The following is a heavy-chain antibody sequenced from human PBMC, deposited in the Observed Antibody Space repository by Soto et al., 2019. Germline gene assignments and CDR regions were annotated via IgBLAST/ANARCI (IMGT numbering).Heavy chain of an antibody. CDR2: TSAYNGNT. CDR1: GYTFTSYG. V-gene: IGHV1-18*01. Sequence: QVQLVQSGAEVKKPGASVKVSCKASGYTFTSYGISWVRQAPGQGLEWMGWTSAYNGNTNYAQKLQGRVTMTTDTSASTAYVELRSLGSVDTAVYYCARRQWQVGGYYYGLDVWGQGTTVTVSS. CDR3: ARRQWQVGGYYYGLDV. J-gene: IGHJ6*02. D-gene: IGHD6-19*01.